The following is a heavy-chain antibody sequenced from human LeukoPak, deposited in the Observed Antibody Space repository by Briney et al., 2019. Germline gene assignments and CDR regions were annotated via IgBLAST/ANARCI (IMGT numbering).Heavy chain of an antibody. CDR1: GGSISSSSYY. CDR3: ARLGSSDAFDI. D-gene: IGHD1-26*01. J-gene: IGHJ3*02. CDR2: FYYSGNT. V-gene: IGHV4-39*01. Sequence: SETLSLTCTVSGGSISSSSYYWGWIRQPPGKGREWIGSFYYSGNTYCNPSLKSRVTISVDTSKNQFSLKLSSVTAADTAVYYCARLGSSDAFDIWGQGTMVTVSS.